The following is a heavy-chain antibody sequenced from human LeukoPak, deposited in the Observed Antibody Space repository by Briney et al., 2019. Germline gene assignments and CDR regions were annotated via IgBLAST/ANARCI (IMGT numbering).Heavy chain of an antibody. D-gene: IGHD6-13*01. Sequence: GGSLRLSCADSGFTVSSNYMSWVRLAPGKGLEWVSGIYSGGSTYYADSVKGRFTISRDNSKNTLYLQMNSLRAEDTAVYYCARARADYYYSMDVWGQGTTVTVSS. CDR1: GFTVSSNY. CDR3: ARARADYYYSMDV. V-gene: IGHV3-66*01. CDR2: IYSGGST. J-gene: IGHJ6*02.